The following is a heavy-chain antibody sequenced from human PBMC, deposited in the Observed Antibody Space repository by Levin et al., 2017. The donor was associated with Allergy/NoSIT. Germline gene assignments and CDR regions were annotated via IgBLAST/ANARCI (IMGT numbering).Heavy chain of an antibody. CDR2: ISGSGGST. CDR3: AKDRSPRDYYDSSGYYRYGTLGY. Sequence: GGSLRLSCAASGFTFSSYAMSWVRQAPGKGLEWVSAISGSGGSTYYADSVKGRFTISRDNSKNTLYLQMNSLRAEDTAVYYCAKDRSPRDYYDSSGYYRYGTLGYWGQGTLVTVSS. CDR1: GFTFSSYA. D-gene: IGHD3-22*01. J-gene: IGHJ4*02. V-gene: IGHV3-23*01.